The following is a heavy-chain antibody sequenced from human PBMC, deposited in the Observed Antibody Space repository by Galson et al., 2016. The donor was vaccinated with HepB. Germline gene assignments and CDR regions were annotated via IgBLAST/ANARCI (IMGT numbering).Heavy chain of an antibody. CDR1: GYPFTRYY. J-gene: IGHJ6*02. CDR3: AREPHGRTGDYYYDYGMDV. CDR2: INPSGGT. V-gene: IGHV1-46*01. Sequence: SVKVSCKASGYPFTRYYLHWVRQAPGQAPEWMGVINPSGGTNYAQRFQGRVAMTRDTSTSTVYLDLSSLRFEDTALYYCAREPHGRTGDYYYDYGMDVWGQGTTVTVSS. D-gene: IGHD3-10*01.